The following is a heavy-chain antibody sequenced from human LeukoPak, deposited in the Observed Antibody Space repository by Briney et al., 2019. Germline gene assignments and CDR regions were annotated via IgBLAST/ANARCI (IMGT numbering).Heavy chain of an antibody. V-gene: IGHV3-48*03. D-gene: IGHD3-3*01. CDR1: GFTFSSYE. CDR3: ARGDPIYDFWSGGDY. Sequence: GGSLRLSCAASGFTFSSYEMNWVRQAPGKGLEWVSYISSSSNVIYYTDSVKGRFTISRDNARNLLSLQMNSLRAEDTAVYYCARGDPIYDFWSGGDYWGQDPWSPSPQ. J-gene: IGHJ4*01. CDR2: ISSSSNVI.